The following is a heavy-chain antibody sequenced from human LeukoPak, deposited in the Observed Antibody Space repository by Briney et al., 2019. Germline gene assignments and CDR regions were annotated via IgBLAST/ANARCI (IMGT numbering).Heavy chain of an antibody. CDR3: ARDVRPSRFDY. CDR1: GYSITSGYY. J-gene: IGHJ4*02. CDR2: IYHSGTT. V-gene: IGHV4-38-2*02. Sequence: SETLSLTCTVSGYSITSGYYWGWIRQPPGKGLEWIGSIYHSGTTYYNPSLKSRVTISVDTSKNQFSLKLSSVTAADTAVYFCARDVRPSRFDYWGQGTLVTVSS.